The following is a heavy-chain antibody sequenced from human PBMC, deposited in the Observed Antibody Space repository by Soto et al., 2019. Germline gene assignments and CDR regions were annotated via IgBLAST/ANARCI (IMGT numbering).Heavy chain of an antibody. D-gene: IGHD4-17*01. CDR1: VGSISSSAYY. CDR3: ARKRTTVVNKAYFDD. Sequence: SDTLSLTCIFSVGSISSSAYYCGWIRQPPWKGLEWIGSIYYSGRTYYNPSFKSRVTISIDTSKNQFSLKLSSVTATDTAVYYSARKRTTVVNKAYFDDGG. J-gene: IGHJ4*01. CDR2: IYYSGRT. V-gene: IGHV4-39*01.